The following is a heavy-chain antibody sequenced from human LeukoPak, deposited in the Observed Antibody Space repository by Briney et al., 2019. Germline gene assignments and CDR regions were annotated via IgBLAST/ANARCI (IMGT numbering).Heavy chain of an antibody. D-gene: IGHD6-19*01. J-gene: IGHJ4*02. Sequence: PGGSLRLSCAASGFTFSDYFMSWIRQAPGKGLEWVSYISSSGSTIYYAGSVKGRFTISRDNAKNSLYLQMNSLRAEDTAVYYCASLGEQWLVQYLHYWGQGTLVTVSS. V-gene: IGHV3-11*01. CDR1: GFTFSDYF. CDR3: ASLGEQWLVQYLHY. CDR2: ISSSGSTI.